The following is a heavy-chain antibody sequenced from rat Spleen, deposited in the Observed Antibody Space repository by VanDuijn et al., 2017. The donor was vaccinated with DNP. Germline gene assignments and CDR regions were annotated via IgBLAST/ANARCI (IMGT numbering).Heavy chain of an antibody. CDR1: GFTFSYYG. CDR2: ISPSDSRT. V-gene: IGHV5-29*01. CDR3: ARGSTSIYWYFDF. D-gene: IGHD3-1*01. Sequence: EVQLVESGGGLVQPGRSLKLSCAASGFTFSYYGMAWIRQVPGKGLEWVAAISPSDSRTYYPDSVKGRFTISRDDAKSSLYLQMNSLKSEDTATYYCARGSTSIYWYFDFWGPGTMVTVSS. J-gene: IGHJ1*01.